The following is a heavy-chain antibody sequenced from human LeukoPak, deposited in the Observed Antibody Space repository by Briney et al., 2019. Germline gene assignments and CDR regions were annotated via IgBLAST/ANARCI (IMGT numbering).Heavy chain of an antibody. CDR1: GFTVSSNY. CDR2: IYSGGST. J-gene: IGHJ4*02. CDR3: ARVSEYYGSGSALDY. V-gene: IGHV3-53*01. Sequence: GGSLRLSFAASGFTVSSNYMSWVRQAPGKGLEWVSVIYSGGSTYYADSVKGRFTISRDNSKNTLYLQMNGLRAEDTAVYYCARVSEYYGSGSALDYWGQGTLVTVSS. D-gene: IGHD3-10*01.